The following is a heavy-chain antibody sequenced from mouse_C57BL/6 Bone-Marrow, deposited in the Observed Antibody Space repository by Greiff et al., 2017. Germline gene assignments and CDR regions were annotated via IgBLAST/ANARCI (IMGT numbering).Heavy chain of an antibody. Sequence: QVQLQQSGAELVRPGASVKLSCKASGYTFTDYYINWVKQRPGQGLEWIARIYPGSGNTYYNEKFKGKATLTAEKSSSTAYMQLSSLTSEDSAVYFWARTPHYYYGSSPYWYCDVWGTGTTVTVSS. CDR1: GYTFTDYY. V-gene: IGHV1-76*01. CDR3: ARTPHYYYGSSPYWYCDV. D-gene: IGHD1-1*01. CDR2: IYPGSGNT. J-gene: IGHJ1*03.